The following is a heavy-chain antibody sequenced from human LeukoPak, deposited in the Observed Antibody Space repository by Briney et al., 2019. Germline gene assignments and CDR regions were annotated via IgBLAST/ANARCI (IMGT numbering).Heavy chain of an antibody. D-gene: IGHD5-18*01. Sequence: PGGSLRLSCAASGFTVSNNYMSWVRQAPGKGLKWVSAIYSGGSTYYAHSVKGRFTISRDNSKNTLYLQMNSLRAEDTAVYYCARGRYSYGSYFDYWGQGTLVTVSS. CDR1: GFTVSNNY. CDR2: IYSGGST. V-gene: IGHV3-53*01. CDR3: ARGRYSYGSYFDY. J-gene: IGHJ4*02.